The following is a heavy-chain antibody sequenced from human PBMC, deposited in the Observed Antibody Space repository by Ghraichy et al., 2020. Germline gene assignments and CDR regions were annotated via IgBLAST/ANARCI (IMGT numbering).Heavy chain of an antibody. CDR1: GGSFSSYY. Sequence: SETLSLTCAVYGGSFSSYYWSWIRQPPGKGLEWIGEINHSGSTNYNPSLKSRVTISVDTSKNQFSLKLSSVTAADTAVYYCASRLSSSWYYRLGWFDYWGQGTLVTVSS. CDR2: INHSGST. J-gene: IGHJ4*02. D-gene: IGHD6-13*01. V-gene: IGHV4-34*01. CDR3: ASRLSSSWYYRLGWFDY.